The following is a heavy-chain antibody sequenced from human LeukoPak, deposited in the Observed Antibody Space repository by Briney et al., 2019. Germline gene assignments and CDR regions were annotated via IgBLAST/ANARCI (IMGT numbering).Heavy chain of an antibody. CDR2: IIPIFGTA. J-gene: IGHJ4*02. V-gene: IGHV1-69*05. CDR3: ARDKADYGDYIFDY. CDR1: GGTFSSYA. D-gene: IGHD4-17*01. Sequence: ASVKVSCKASGGTFSSYAISWVRQAPGQGLEWMGGIIPIFGTANYAQKFQGRVTITTDGSTSTAYMELSSLRSEDTAVYYCARDKADYGDYIFDYWGQGTLVTVSS.